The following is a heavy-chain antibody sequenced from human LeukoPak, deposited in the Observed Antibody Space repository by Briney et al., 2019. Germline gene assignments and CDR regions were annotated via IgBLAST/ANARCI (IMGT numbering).Heavy chain of an antibody. CDR1: GFAFSSYS. CDR3: GYGSGNYNDY. V-gene: IGHV3-48*04. Sequence: GRSLRLSCAASGFAFSSYSMNWVRQAPGKGLEWVSYISSSSSTIYYADSVKGRFTISRDNAKNSLYLQMNSLRAEDTAVYFWGYGSGNYNDYWGQGTLVTVSS. CDR2: ISSSSSTI. D-gene: IGHD3-10*01. J-gene: IGHJ4*02.